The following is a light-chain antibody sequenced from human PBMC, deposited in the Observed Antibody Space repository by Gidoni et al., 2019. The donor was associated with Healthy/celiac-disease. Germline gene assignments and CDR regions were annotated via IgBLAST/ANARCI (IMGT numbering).Light chain of an antibody. V-gene: IGLV6-57*01. Sequence: NFMLTQPHSASESPGKTVTISCTRSSGRIASNYVQWYQQRPGSSPTTVIYEDNQRPSGVPDRFSGSIDSSSNSASLTSSGLKTEDEADYYCQSYDSSNRVFGGGTKLTVL. CDR1: SGRIASNY. CDR3: QSYDSSNRV. J-gene: IGLJ3*02. CDR2: EDN.